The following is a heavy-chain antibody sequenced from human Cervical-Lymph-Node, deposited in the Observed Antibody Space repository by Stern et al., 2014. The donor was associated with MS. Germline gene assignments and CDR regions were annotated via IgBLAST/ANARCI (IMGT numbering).Heavy chain of an antibody. CDR2: IWYDGSNK. CDR1: GFTFSSYG. Sequence: VQLEESGGGVVQPGRSLRLSCAASGFTFSSYGMHWVRQAPGKGLEWVAVIWYDGSNKYYADSVKGRFTISRDNSKNTLYLQMNSLRAEDTAVYYCARGPGGYIGIADYWGQGTLVTVSS. J-gene: IGHJ4*02. V-gene: IGHV3-33*01. D-gene: IGHD5-18*01. CDR3: ARGPGGYIGIADY.